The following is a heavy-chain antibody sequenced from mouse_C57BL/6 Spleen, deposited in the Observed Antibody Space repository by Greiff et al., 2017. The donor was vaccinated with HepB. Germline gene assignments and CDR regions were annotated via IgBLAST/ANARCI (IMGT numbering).Heavy chain of an antibody. Sequence: VQLQPGAELVRPGSSVKLSCKASGYTFTSYWMHWVKQRPIQGLEWIGNIDPSDSETHYNQKFKDKATLTVDKSSSTAYMQLSSLTSEDSAVYYCAREGTTVAYAMDYWGQGTSVTVSS. CDR1: GYTFTSYW. CDR2: IDPSDSET. CDR3: AREGTTVAYAMDY. J-gene: IGHJ4*01. D-gene: IGHD1-1*01. V-gene: IGHV1-52*01.